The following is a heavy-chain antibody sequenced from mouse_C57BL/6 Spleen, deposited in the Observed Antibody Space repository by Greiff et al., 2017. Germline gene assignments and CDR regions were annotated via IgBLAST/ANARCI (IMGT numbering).Heavy chain of an antibody. V-gene: IGHV1-81*01. CDR2: IYPRSGNT. Sequence: QVQLQQSGAELARPGASVKLSCKASGYTFTSYGISWVKQRTGQGLEWIGEIYPRSGNTYYNEKFKGKATLTADNSSSTAYMELRGLTSEDSTVYFCARDSSGPIAYWGQGTLVTVSA. J-gene: IGHJ3*01. CDR3: ARDSSGPIAY. CDR1: GYTFTSYG. D-gene: IGHD3-2*02.